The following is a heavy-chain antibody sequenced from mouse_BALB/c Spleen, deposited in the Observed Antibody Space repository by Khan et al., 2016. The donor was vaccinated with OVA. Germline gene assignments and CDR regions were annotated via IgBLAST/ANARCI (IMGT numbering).Heavy chain of an antibody. CDR2: IWSGGST. V-gene: IGHV2-2*02. J-gene: IGHJ3*01. D-gene: IGHD1-1*01. CDR3: ARSDYYYAGGAWFPY. Sequence: QVQLKQSGPGLVQPSQSLSITCTVSGFSLTNYGIHWVRQSPGKGLEWLGLIWSGGSTDYNAAFISRLSISKDNSKSQVFFKMNSLQTNDTAIYYCARSDYYYAGGAWFPYWGQGTLVTVSA. CDR1: GFSLTNYG.